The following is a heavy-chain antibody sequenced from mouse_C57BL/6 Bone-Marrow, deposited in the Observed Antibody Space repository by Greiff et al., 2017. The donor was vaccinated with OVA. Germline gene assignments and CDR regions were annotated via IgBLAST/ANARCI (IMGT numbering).Heavy chain of an antibody. CDR3: ARPGSSRGYFDV. Sequence: VQLQQSGPELVKPGASVKISCKASGYTFTDYYMNWVKQSHGKSLEWIGDINPNNGGTSYNQKFKGKATLTVDKSSSTAYMELRSLTSEDSAVYYCARPGSSRGYFDVWGTGTTVTVSS. CDR2: INPNNGGT. J-gene: IGHJ1*03. V-gene: IGHV1-26*01. D-gene: IGHD1-1*01. CDR1: GYTFTDYY.